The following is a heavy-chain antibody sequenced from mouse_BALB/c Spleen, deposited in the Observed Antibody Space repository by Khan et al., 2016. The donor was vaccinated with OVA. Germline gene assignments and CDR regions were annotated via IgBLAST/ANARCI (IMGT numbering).Heavy chain of an antibody. J-gene: IGHJ3*01. CDR3: ARGNYYGSTSWFGY. CDR2: IYPGSGNT. Sequence: VQLQESGPELVKPGASVKISCKASGYIFTDYYINWVKQQPGQGLEWIGWIYPGSGNTKYNENFKGKATLTVDTSSSTAYMQLSSLTSADTAADCCARGNYYGSTSWFGYWGQGTLVTVST. D-gene: IGHD1-1*01. CDR1: GYIFTDYY. V-gene: IGHV1-84*02.